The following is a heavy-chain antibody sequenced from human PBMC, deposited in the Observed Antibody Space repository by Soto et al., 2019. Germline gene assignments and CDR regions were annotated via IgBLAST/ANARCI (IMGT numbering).Heavy chain of an antibody. J-gene: IGHJ4*02. Sequence: EVQLVESGGGLVKPGGSLRLSCAASGFTFSSYSMNWVRQAPGKGLEWGSDISSSSSYINYADSVKGRFTISRDNAKNSLYLQMNTLRAEDTAVYHCARATLTKPLVSRGQGTLVTVSS. V-gene: IGHV3-21*01. D-gene: IGHD3-9*01. CDR3: ARATLTKPLVS. CDR1: GFTFSSYS. CDR2: ISSSSSYI.